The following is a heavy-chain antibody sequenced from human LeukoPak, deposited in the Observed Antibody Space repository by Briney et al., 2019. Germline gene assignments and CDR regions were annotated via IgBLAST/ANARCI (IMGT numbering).Heavy chain of an antibody. CDR2: IDYSGST. J-gene: IGHJ4*02. CDR1: NGSISTYY. Sequence: SETLSLTCIVSNGSISTYYWSWIRQPPGKGLEWIGYIDYSGSTNYNPSLKSRVTMSLDTSKNHFSLRLSSVTAVDSAVYYCARVSRRHTLDYWGQGTLVTVSS. V-gene: IGHV4-59*01. CDR3: ARVSRRHTLDY.